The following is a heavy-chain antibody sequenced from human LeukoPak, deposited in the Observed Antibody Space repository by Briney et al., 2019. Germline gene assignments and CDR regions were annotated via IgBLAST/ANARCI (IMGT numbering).Heavy chain of an antibody. J-gene: IGHJ4*02. CDR3: AKDLPVAGGD. CDR2: ISGSGVGT. D-gene: IGHD6-19*01. Sequence: GGSLRLSCAASGFTLSSYAMSWVRQVPGKGLEWVSCISGSGVGTYSADSVKGRFTISRDNSKNTLYLQMNSLRAEDTAVYYCAKDLPVAGGDWGQGTLVTVSS. V-gene: IGHV3-23*01. CDR1: GFTLSSYA.